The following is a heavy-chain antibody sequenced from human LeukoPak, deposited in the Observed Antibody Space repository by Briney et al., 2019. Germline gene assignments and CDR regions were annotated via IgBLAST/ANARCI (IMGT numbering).Heavy chain of an antibody. Sequence: ASVTVSCKVSVNSLSELSIQWVRQAPGKGPECMGGFDPEEAKMVYAQNFQGRVTMTEDTSTQTAYMELSGLTSDDTAVYYCTTRSGDFWSGFVNWGQGTLVTVSS. CDR3: TTRSGDFWSGFVN. J-gene: IGHJ4*02. V-gene: IGHV1-24*01. CDR2: FDPEEAKM. D-gene: IGHD3-3*01. CDR1: VNSLSELS.